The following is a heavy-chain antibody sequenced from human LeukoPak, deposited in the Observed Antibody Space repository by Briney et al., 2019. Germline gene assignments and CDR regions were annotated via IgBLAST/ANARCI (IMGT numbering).Heavy chain of an antibody. V-gene: IGHV4-39*07. Sequence: PSETLSLTCTVSGGSISSPSYYWGWIRQPPGKGLEWIGSIYYSGSTYYNPSLKSRVAISVDTSKKQISLRLSSVTAADTAVHYCARGVILTGYYSDPPVFDYWGQGTLVTVSS. CDR1: GGSISSPSYY. J-gene: IGHJ4*02. D-gene: IGHD3-9*01. CDR3: ARGVILTGYYSDPPVFDY. CDR2: IYYSGST.